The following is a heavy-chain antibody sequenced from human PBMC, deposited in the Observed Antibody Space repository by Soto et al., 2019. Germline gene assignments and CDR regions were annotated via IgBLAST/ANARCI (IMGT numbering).Heavy chain of an antibody. J-gene: IGHJ6*02. D-gene: IGHD1-26*01. Sequence: EVQLVESGGGLVQPGRSLRLSCVASGFTFDDYAMHWVRQTPGTGLEWVSSIDWNGGSTAYADSVKGRFTISRDNARNSLYLQMNSLRPEDTALYYCVKGRGSYFVYFGLDVWGQGTTVTVSS. V-gene: IGHV3-9*01. CDR3: VKGRGSYFVYFGLDV. CDR1: GFTFDDYA. CDR2: IDWNGGST.